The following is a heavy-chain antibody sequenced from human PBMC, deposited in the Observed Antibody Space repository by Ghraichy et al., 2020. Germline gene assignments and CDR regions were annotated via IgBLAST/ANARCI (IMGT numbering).Heavy chain of an antibody. V-gene: IGHV3-21*01. D-gene: IGHD6-13*01. CDR3: ARSGYSSSWSDAFDI. Sequence: GSLRLSCAASGFTFSSYSMNWVRQAPGKGLEWVSSISSSSSYIYYADSVKGRFTISRDNAKNSLYLQMNSLRAEDTAVYYCARSGYSSSWSDAFDIWGQGTMVTVSS. CDR2: ISSSSSYI. J-gene: IGHJ3*02. CDR1: GFTFSSYS.